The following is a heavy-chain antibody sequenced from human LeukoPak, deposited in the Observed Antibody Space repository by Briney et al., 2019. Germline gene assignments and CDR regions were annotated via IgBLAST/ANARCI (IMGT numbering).Heavy chain of an antibody. CDR1: GGSFSGYY. CDR3: AREARGMATNAHDAFDI. D-gene: IGHD5-12*01. CDR2: IDHSGST. V-gene: IGHV4-34*01. J-gene: IGHJ3*02. Sequence: PSETLSLTCAVYGGSFSGYYWSWIRQPPGKGLEWIGEIDHSGSTYYNPSLKSRLTISVDTSKNQFSLKLSSLTAADTAMFYCAREARGMATNAHDAFDIWGQGTIVTVSS.